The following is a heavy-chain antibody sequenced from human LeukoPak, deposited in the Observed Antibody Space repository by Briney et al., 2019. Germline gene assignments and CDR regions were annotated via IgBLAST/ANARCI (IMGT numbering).Heavy chain of an antibody. CDR2: ISSSSSYI. CDR3: ARDLASWEPGAFDI. D-gene: IGHD1-26*01. Sequence: GGSLRLSCTASGFTFGDYAMSWFRQAPGKGLEWVSSISSSSSYIYYADSVKGRFTISRDNAKNSLYLQMNSLRAEDTAVYYCARDLASWEPGAFDIWGQGTMVTVSS. CDR1: GFTFGDYA. V-gene: IGHV3-21*01. J-gene: IGHJ3*02.